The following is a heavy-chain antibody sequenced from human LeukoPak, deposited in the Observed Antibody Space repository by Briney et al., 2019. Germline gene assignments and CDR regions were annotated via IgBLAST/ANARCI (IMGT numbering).Heavy chain of an antibody. CDR2: IYSGGST. CDR1: GFTVSSNY. D-gene: IGHD6-13*01. J-gene: IGHJ4*02. CDR3: ARVEMRLGIAAAGLDY. V-gene: IGHV3-53*01. Sequence: GGSLRLSCAASGFTVSSNYMSWVRQAPGKGLEWVSVIYSGGSTYYADSVKGRFTVSRDNSKNTLYLQMNSLRAEDTAVYYCARVEMRLGIAAAGLDYWGQGTLVTVSS.